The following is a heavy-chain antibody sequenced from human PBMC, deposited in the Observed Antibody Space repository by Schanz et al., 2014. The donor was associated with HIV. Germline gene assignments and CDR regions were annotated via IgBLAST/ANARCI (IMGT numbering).Heavy chain of an antibody. Sequence: VQLVESGGGLIQRGGSLRLSCAASGFTFSSYVMHWVRQAPGKGLEWVAVIWYDGNSKYYADSVKGRFTISRDNSKNTLYLQMDSLTAEDTAVYYCARRQWVAPDYWGQGTLVTVSS. CDR2: IWYDGNSK. CDR3: ARRQWVAPDY. V-gene: IGHV3-33*08. D-gene: IGHD6-19*01. CDR1: GFTFSSYV. J-gene: IGHJ4*02.